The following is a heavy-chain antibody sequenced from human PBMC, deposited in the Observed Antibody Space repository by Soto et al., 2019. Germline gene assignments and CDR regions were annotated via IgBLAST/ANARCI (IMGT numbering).Heavy chain of an antibody. D-gene: IGHD3-22*01. CDR2: ISGSGGST. CDR1: GFTFSSYA. CDR3: AKEIDYYDSSGYY. V-gene: IGHV3-23*01. Sequence: GGSLRLSCAASGFTFSSYAMSWVRQAPGKGLEWVSAISGSGGSTYYADSVKGRITIPRDNSKNTQYLQMNSLRAEDPGVSYCAKEIDYYDSSGYYWGQGTLVTVSS. J-gene: IGHJ4*01.